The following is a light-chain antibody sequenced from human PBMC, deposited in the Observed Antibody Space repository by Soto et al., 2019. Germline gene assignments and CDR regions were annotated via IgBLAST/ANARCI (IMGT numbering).Light chain of an antibody. J-gene: IGKJ1*01. CDR3: QQYYNWPPWT. CDR2: GAS. V-gene: IGKV3-20*01. Sequence: EIVLTQSPGILSLSPGERATLSCRAIQSVSNDFLAWYQQKPGQAPRLLIYGASTRATGIPDRFSGSGSGTDFTLTISRLEPEDFAVYYCQQYYNWPPWTFGLGTKVDIK. CDR1: QSVSNDF.